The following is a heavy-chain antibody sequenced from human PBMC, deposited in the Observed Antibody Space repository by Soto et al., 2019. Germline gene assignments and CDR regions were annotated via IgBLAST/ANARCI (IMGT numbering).Heavy chain of an antibody. D-gene: IGHD2-15*01. CDR2: IYYSGST. J-gene: IGHJ4*02. CDR1: GGSISSYY. Sequence: PSETLSLTCTVSGGSISSYYWSWIRQPPGKGLEWIGYIYYSGSTYYADSVKGRFIISRDDSKNTLFLQMNSLRAEDTAVYYCATAKLLLPWLFDYWGQGTLVTVSS. V-gene: IGHV3-66*01. CDR3: ATAKLLLPWLFDY.